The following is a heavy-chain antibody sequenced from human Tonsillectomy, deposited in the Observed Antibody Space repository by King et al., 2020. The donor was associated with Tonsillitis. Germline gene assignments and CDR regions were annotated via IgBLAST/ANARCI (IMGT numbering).Heavy chain of an antibody. Sequence: QLVQSGAEVKKPGESLKISCKGSGYSFTTYWIGWVRQMPGKGLEWMGIIYPGDSDTRYSPSFQGQVTISADKSISTAYLQWSSLKASDTAMYYCARRRAYSSSDHGGYGMDVWGQGTTVSVSS. CDR2: IYPGDSDT. CDR1: GYSFTTYW. J-gene: IGHJ6*02. V-gene: IGHV5-51*01. CDR3: ARRRAYSSSDHGGYGMDV. D-gene: IGHD6-13*01.